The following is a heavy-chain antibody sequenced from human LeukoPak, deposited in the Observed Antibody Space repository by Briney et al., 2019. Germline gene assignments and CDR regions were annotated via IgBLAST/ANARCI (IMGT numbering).Heavy chain of an antibody. J-gene: IGHJ6*02. CDR3: ARDSKIQLWLRIVDYYGMDV. D-gene: IGHD5-18*01. CDR2: ISSSSSYI. CDR1: GFTFSSYS. V-gene: IGHV3-21*04. Sequence: PGGSLRLSCAASGFTFSSYSMNWVRQAPGKGLEWVSSISSSSSYIYYADSVKGGFTISRDNAKNSLYLQMNSLRAEDTAVYYCARDSKIQLWLRIVDYYGMDVWTKGPRSPSP.